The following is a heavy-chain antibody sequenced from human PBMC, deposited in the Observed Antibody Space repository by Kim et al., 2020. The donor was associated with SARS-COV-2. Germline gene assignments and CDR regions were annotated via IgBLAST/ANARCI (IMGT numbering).Heavy chain of an antibody. CDR2: ISYDGSNK. CDR3: AKDSLAYCGGDCYPAPDY. CDR1: GFTFSSYG. D-gene: IGHD2-21*02. J-gene: IGHJ4*02. V-gene: IGHV3-30*18. Sequence: GGSLRLSCAASGFTFSSYGMHWVRQAPGKGLEWVAVISYDGSNKYYADSVKGRFTISRDNSKNTLYLQMNSLRAEDTAVYYCAKDSLAYCGGDCYPAPDYWGQGTLVTVSS.